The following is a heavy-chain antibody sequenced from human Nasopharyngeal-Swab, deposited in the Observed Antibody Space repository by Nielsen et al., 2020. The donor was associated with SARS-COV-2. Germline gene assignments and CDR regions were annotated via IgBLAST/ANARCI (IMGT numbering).Heavy chain of an antibody. Sequence: SETLSLTCAVYGGSFSGYYWSWIRQPPGKGLEWIGEINHSGSTNYNPSLKSRVTISVDTSKNQLSLQLTSMTPDDTAVYYCTRAWGTYSGGYRLFDYWGQGIPVTVSS. J-gene: IGHJ4*02. CDR1: GGSFSGYY. CDR2: INHSGST. D-gene: IGHD3-16*01. CDR3: TRAWGTYSGGYRLFDY. V-gene: IGHV4-34*01.